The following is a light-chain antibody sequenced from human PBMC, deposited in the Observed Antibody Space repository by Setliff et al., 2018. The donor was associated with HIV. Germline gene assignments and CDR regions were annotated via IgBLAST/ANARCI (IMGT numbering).Light chain of an antibody. Sequence: QSALTQPASVSGSAGQSITISCTGTSTDVGTYSLVSWYQQHPAKAPKLIIYEVTKRPSGVSNRFSGSTSGTTAYLTISGLQAEDEADYYCCSYAGSSTYVFGSGTKGTVL. CDR3: CSYAGSSTYV. CDR2: EVT. V-gene: IGLV2-23*02. J-gene: IGLJ1*01. CDR1: STDVGTYSL.